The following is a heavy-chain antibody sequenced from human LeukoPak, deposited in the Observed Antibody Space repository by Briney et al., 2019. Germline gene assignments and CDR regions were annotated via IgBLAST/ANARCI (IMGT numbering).Heavy chain of an antibody. CDR2: IIPIFGTA. V-gene: IGHV1-69*13. J-gene: IGHJ4*02. Sequence: SVKVSCKASGGTFSSYAISWVRQAPGQGFEWMGGIIPIFGTANYAQKFQGRVTITADESTSTAYMELSSLRSEDTAVYYCASGPGALTIFGAKNPSYYFDYWGQGTLVTVSS. CDR3: ASGPGALTIFGAKNPSYYFDY. CDR1: GGTFSSYA. D-gene: IGHD3-3*01.